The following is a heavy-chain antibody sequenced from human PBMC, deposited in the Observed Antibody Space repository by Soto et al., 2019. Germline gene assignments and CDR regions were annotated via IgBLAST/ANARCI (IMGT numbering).Heavy chain of an antibody. V-gene: IGHV3-74*01. J-gene: IGHJ4*02. D-gene: IGHD1-26*01. CDR1: GFTFSWYW. CDR2: INSDGSST. Sequence: EVQLVESGGGLVQPGGSLRLSCAASGFTFSWYWMHWVRQAPGKGLVWVSRINSDGSSTSYADSVKGRFTISRDYAQNTLYLHMNSLRAEDTAMYYCAREGVGGNFDYWGQGTLVTVSS. CDR3: AREGVGGNFDY.